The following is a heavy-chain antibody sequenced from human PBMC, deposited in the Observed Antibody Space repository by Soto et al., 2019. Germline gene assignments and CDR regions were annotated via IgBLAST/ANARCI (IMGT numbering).Heavy chain of an antibody. Sequence: QVQLVESGGGVVQPGRSLRLSCAASGFTFSSYAMHWVRQAPGKGLEWVAVISYDGSNKYYADSVKGRFTISRDNSKNTLYLQMNSLRAEDTAVYYGARGEQRQWLVIQLFDYWGQGTLVTVSS. D-gene: IGHD6-19*01. CDR1: GFTFSSYA. J-gene: IGHJ4*02. CDR2: ISYDGSNK. V-gene: IGHV3-30-3*01. CDR3: ARGEQRQWLVIQLFDY.